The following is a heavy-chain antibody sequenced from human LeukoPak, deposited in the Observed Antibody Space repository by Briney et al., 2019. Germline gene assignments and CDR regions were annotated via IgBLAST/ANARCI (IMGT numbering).Heavy chain of an antibody. D-gene: IGHD1-7*01. J-gene: IGHJ4*02. CDR1: GFTFSSYA. Sequence: GGSLRLSCAASGFTFSSYAMSWVRQAPGKGLEWVSAISGSGGSTYYADSVKGWFTISRDNSKNTLYLQMNSLRAEDTAVYYCAKTTHNWNYRAYFDYWGQGTLVTVSS. CDR2: ISGSGGST. V-gene: IGHV3-23*01. CDR3: AKTTHNWNYRAYFDY.